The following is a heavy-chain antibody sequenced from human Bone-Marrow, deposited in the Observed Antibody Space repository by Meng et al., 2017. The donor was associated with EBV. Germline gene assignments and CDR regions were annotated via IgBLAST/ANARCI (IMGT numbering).Heavy chain of an antibody. CDR1: GGSISSSSYY. CDR3: AGAVYGGNSIDY. J-gene: IGHJ4*02. D-gene: IGHD4-23*01. CDR2: IYYSGST. Sequence: QLQLQGSGPGLVQPSETLSLTCTVSGGSISSSSYYWGWIRQPTGKGLEWIGRIYYSGSTYYNPSLKSRVTISVDTSKNQFPLKLSSVTAADTAVYYCAGAVYGGNSIDYWGQGTLVTVSS. V-gene: IGHV4-39*07.